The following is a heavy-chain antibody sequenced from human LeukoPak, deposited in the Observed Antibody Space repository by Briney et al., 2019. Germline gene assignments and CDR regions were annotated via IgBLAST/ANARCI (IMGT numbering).Heavy chain of an antibody. V-gene: IGHV3-7*01. CDR2: IKQDGSEK. Sequence: GGSLRLSCAASGFTFSSYWMSWVRQAPGKGLEWVANIKQDGSEKYYVDSVKGRFTISRDNAKNSLYLQMNSLRAEDTAVYYCARDRYYSSGWYEGSAFDIWGQGTMVTVSS. CDR3: ARDRYYSSGWYEGSAFDI. J-gene: IGHJ3*02. D-gene: IGHD6-19*01. CDR1: GFTFSSYW.